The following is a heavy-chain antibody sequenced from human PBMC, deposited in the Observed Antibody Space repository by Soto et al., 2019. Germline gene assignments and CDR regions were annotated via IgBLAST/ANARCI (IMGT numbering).Heavy chain of an antibody. Sequence: GCMGISSAASGFTFSRYSMTGVLKATGKGLEWVSSISSSSSYIYYADSVKGRFTISRDNSKNTLYLQMNSLRAEDTAVYYCAKDKGFLEGYHYYGMDVWGQGTTVTVS. D-gene: IGHD3-3*01. V-gene: IGHV3-21*01. CDR3: AKDKGFLEGYHYYGMDV. CDR1: GFTFSRYS. CDR2: ISSSSSYI. J-gene: IGHJ6*02.